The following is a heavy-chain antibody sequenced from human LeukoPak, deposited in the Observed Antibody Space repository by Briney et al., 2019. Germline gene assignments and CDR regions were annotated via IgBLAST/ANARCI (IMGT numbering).Heavy chain of an antibody. V-gene: IGHV1-2*02. J-gene: IGHJ4*02. CDR3: ARDRRWAARLDY. D-gene: IGHD6-6*01. Sequence: ASVKVSCKASGYTFTSYDINWVRQATGQGLEWMGWINPNSGGTNYAQKFQGRVTMTRDTSISTAYMELSRLRSDDTAVYYCARDRRWAARLDYWGQGTLVTVSS. CDR2: INPNSGGT. CDR1: GYTFTSYD.